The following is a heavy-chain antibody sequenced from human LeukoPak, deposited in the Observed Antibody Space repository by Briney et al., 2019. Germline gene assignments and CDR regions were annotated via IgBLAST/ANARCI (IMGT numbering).Heavy chain of an antibody. Sequence: ASVKVSCKASGYTFTSYAMHWVRQAPGQRLEWMGWINAGNGNTKYSQKFQGRVTITRDTSASTAYMELSSLRSEDTAVYYCARDRNYGLLHNWFDPWGQGTLVTVSS. D-gene: IGHD1-7*01. V-gene: IGHV1-3*01. CDR1: GYTFTSYA. J-gene: IGHJ5*02. CDR2: INAGNGNT. CDR3: ARDRNYGLLHNWFDP.